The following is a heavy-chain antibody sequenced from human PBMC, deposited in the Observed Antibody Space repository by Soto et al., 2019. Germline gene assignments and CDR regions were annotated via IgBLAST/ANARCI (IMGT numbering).Heavy chain of an antibody. Sequence: SETLSLTCAVSGGSISSGGYSWSWIRQPPGKGLEWIGYIYHSGSTYYNPSLKSRVTISVDRSKNQFSLKLSSVTAADTAVYYCARGMALRDSSGYYYDYWGQGTLVTVSS. CDR1: GGSISSGGYS. J-gene: IGHJ4*02. CDR2: IYHSGST. V-gene: IGHV4-30-2*01. D-gene: IGHD3-22*01. CDR3: ARGMALRDSSGYYYDY.